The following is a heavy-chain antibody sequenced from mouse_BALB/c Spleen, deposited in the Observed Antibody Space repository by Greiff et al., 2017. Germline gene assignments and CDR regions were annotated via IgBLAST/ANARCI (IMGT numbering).Heavy chain of an antibody. CDR3: ARSYGNYIWYFDV. V-gene: IGHV1-14*01. Sequence: VQLQQSGPELVKPGASVKMSCKASGYTFTSYVMHWVKQKPGQGLEWIGYINPYNDGTKYNEKFKGKATLTSDKSSSTAYMELSSLTSEDSAVYYCARSYGNYIWYFDVWGAGTTVTVSS. CDR2: INPYNDGT. D-gene: IGHD2-10*02. CDR1: GYTFTSYV. J-gene: IGHJ1*01.